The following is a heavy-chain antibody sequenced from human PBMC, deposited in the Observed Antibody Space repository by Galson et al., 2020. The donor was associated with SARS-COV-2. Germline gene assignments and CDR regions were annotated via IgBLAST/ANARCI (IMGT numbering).Heavy chain of an antibody. V-gene: IGHV3-23*01. D-gene: IGHD5-12*01. CDR2: ISDTGDTT. CDR3: ARGGGGYEPRVDRYGMDV. CDR1: GFTFNIYA. Sequence: GGSLRLSCAATGFTFNIYAMIWVRQAPGKGLEWVSGISDTGDTTYYADSVKGRFTISRDKSKNTVYLQMNSLRAEDTATYYCARGGGGYEPRVDRYGMDVWGQGTTVNGSS. J-gene: IGHJ6*01.